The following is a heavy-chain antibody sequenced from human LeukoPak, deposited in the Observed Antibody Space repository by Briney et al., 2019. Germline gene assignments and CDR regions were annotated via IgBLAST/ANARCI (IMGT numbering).Heavy chain of an antibody. J-gene: IGHJ4*02. CDR2: IIPIFGTA. Sequence: SVKVSCKASGGTFISYAISWVRQAPGQGLEWMGGIIPIFGTANYAQRFQGRVTITADESTSTAYMELSSLRSEDTAVYYCAREEQLVDSYYFDYWGQGTLVTVSS. D-gene: IGHD1-26*01. CDR3: AREEQLVDSYYFDY. CDR1: GGTFISYA. V-gene: IGHV1-69*13.